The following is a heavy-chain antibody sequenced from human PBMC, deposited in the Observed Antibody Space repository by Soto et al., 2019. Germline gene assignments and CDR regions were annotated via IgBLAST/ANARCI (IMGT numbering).Heavy chain of an antibody. D-gene: IGHD5-18*01. CDR1: GFTFSSYS. CDR2: TSSSSSIT. J-gene: IGHJ4*02. V-gene: IGHV3-48*01. CDR3: AKGGYNYGFLFDC. Sequence: GGSLRLSCAASGFTFSSYSMNWVRQAPGKGLEWVSYTSSSSSITYYADSVKGRFTISRDNSKNSLYLQMNSLRAEDTAVYYCAKGGYNYGFLFDCWGQG.